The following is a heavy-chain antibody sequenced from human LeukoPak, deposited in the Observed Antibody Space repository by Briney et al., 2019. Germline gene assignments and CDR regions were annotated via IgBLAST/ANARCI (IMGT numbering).Heavy chain of an antibody. V-gene: IGHV4-59*01. CDR3: ARTTEGGYTYDYFYYYYMDV. Sequence: SETLSLTCTVSGGSISSYYWSWIRQPPGRGLEWAGYIYYSGSTNYNPSLKSRVTISVDLSKNQFSLKLSSVTAADTAVYYCARTTEGGYTYDYFYYYYMDVWGKGTTVTISS. J-gene: IGHJ6*03. D-gene: IGHD5-18*01. CDR1: GGSISSYY. CDR2: IYYSGST.